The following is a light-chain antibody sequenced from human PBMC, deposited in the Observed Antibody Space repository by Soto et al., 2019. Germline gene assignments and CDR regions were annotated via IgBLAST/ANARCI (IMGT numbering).Light chain of an antibody. J-gene: IGKJ5*01. Sequence: EIVLTQSPDLLSLSPGERASLSCRASQTVGASLAWYQQKTGQAPRILFYRISTRATGIPDRLSGSGSGTELNLTINRLQSEDFAVYYCQKHYQWPITCGQGTRLEIK. CDR2: RIS. CDR3: QKHYQWPIT. V-gene: IGKV3D-15*01. CDR1: QTVGAS.